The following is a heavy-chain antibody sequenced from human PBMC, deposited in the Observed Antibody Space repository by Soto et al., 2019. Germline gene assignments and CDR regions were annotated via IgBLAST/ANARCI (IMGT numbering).Heavy chain of an antibody. Sequence: SETLSLTCTVSGGSIRSGGYYWSWIRQHPGKGLEWIGYIYYTGSTYYNPSLKSRVTISIDTSKNQFSLKLSSVTAADTAVYYCARSQWLVFVGWFDPWGQGTLVTVSS. D-gene: IGHD6-19*01. V-gene: IGHV4-31*03. CDR1: GGSIRSGGYY. CDR2: IYYTGST. J-gene: IGHJ5*02. CDR3: ARSQWLVFVGWFDP.